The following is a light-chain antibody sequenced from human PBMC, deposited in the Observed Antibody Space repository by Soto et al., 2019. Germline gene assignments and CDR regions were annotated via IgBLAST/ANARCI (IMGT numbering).Light chain of an antibody. CDR1: SSDIGAYDY. Sequence: QSALTQPASVSGSPGQSITISCTGTSSDIGAYDYVSWFQQHPDKAPKLMISEVTNRPSGVSDRFSGSKSGNAASLTISGLQAEYDAYYFCFSFTTAHPHSFGPGTKVTDL. V-gene: IGLV2-14*01. CDR3: FSFTTAHPHS. J-gene: IGLJ1*01. CDR2: EVT.